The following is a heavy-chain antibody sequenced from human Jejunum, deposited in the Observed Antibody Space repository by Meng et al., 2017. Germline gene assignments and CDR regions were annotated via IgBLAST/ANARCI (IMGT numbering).Heavy chain of an antibody. CDR1: GFRFSNYY. Sequence: GESLKISCAASGFRFSNYYMTWIRQAPGKGLEWISYISGSGTTIYNADSVKGRFTISRDNAKNSLYLQMDSLRGDDTAVYYCARGHYSDPEGYSNFYYILDVCSQGTTVTVSS. J-gene: IGHJ6*02. D-gene: IGHD3-22*01. V-gene: IGHV3-11*04. CDR2: ISGSGTTI. CDR3: ARGHYSDPEGYSNFYYILDV.